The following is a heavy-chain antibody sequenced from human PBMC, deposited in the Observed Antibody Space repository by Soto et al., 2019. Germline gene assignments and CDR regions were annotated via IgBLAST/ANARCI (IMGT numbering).Heavy chain of an antibody. CDR2: IYYTGST. V-gene: IGHV4-39*01. CDR3: ARQGGGYRHGMDYFDY. D-gene: IGHD5-18*01. Sequence: SETLSLTCTVSGGSISSSSYYWGWIRQPPGKGLEWIGSIYYTGSTYYNPSLKSRVTISVDTSKNQFSLKLSSVTAADTAVYYCARQGGGYRHGMDYFDYWGQGTLVTVPQ. J-gene: IGHJ4*02. CDR1: GGSISSSSYY.